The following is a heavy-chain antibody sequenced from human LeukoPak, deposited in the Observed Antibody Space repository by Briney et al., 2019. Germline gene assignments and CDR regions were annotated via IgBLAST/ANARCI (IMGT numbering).Heavy chain of an antibody. CDR3: ARNFYASSGYYLDDFYFDF. J-gene: IGHJ4*02. Sequence: SETLSLTCTVSGASIISDTYYRGSIRQPPGKGLEWIGSIYYSGSTYYSPSLKSRVTMSVDTSTNQFSLKLISVTAADTALYYCARNFYASSGYYLDDFYFDFWGQGTLVTVSS. D-gene: IGHD3-22*01. CDR2: IYYSGST. CDR1: GASIISDTYY. V-gene: IGHV4-39*07.